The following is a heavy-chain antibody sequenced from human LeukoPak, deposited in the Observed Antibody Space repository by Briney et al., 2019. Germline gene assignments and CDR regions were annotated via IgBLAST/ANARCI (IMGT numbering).Heavy chain of an antibody. V-gene: IGHV1-69*13. CDR1: GGTFSSYA. Sequence: VASVKVSCKASGGTFSSYAISWVRQAPGHGLEWMGGIIPIFGTANYAQKFQGRVTITADESTSTAYMELSSLRSEDTAVYYCAVIVVVPAATSTNWFDPWGQGTLVTVSS. CDR3: AVIVVVPAATSTNWFDP. J-gene: IGHJ5*02. CDR2: IIPIFGTA. D-gene: IGHD2-2*01.